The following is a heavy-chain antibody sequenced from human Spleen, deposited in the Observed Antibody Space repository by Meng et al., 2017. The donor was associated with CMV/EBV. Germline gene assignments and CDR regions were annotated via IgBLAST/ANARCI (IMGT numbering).Heavy chain of an antibody. CDR3: ARDDYYYAPTI. V-gene: IGHV3-53*01. CDR2: IYGGGSA. CDR1: GFSVSHIY. Sequence: GGSLRLSCAASGFSVSHIYMSWVRQAPGKGLEWVSVIYGGGSAYYADSVEGRFTISRDNFKNTLYLQMNSLRVEDTAVYYCARDDYYYAPTIWGQGTTVTVSS. D-gene: IGHD3-10*01. J-gene: IGHJ6*02.